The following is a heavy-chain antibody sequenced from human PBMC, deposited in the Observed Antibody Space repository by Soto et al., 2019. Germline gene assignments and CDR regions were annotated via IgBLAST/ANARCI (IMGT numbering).Heavy chain of an antibody. CDR2: IIPLFGTT. V-gene: IGHV1-69*06. CDR1: GDTFSSYT. CDR3: ARKVASSDDAFDI. J-gene: IGHJ3*02. Sequence: QVQLVQSGAEVKKPGSSEKVSCKASGDTFSSYTITWVRQAPGQGLEWMGGIIPLFGTTYYAQKFHGRVTFTADTYTSTAYMELSSLTSEDRAVYYCARKVASSDDAFDIWGQGTMVTVSS.